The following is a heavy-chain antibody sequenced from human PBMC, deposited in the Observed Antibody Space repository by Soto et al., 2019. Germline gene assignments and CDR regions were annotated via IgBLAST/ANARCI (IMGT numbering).Heavy chain of an antibody. CDR3: AKDRGRQLWSPYYYYGMDV. CDR2: ISYDGSNK. Sequence: QVQLVASGGGVVQPGRSLRLSCAASGFTFSSYGMHWVRQAPGKGLEWVAVISYDGSNKYYADSVKGRFTISRDNSKNALYLQMNSLRAEDTAVYYCAKDRGRQLWSPYYYYGMDVWGQGTTVTVSS. CDR1: GFTFSSYG. V-gene: IGHV3-30*18. D-gene: IGHD5-18*01. J-gene: IGHJ6*02.